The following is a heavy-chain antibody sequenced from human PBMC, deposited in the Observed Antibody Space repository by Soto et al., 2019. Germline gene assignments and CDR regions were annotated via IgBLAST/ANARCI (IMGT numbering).Heavy chain of an antibody. CDR3: ARHYYDSSGYHFDY. D-gene: IGHD3-22*01. J-gene: IGHJ4*02. V-gene: IGHV4-39*01. CDR2: SYCSACT. Sequence: PSETLSLTCTVSGCSISSSCNYWGRIRQAPGMGLEWIGSSYCSACTYYNASRKIRVTISVDTSKNQFSLKRSSVTAADTAVYYCARHYYDSSGYHFDYWGQGTLVTVSS. CDR1: GCSISSSCNY.